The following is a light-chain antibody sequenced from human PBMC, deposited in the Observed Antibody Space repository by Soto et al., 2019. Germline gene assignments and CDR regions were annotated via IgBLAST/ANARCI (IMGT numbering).Light chain of an antibody. CDR2: DAS. J-gene: IGKJ3*01. CDR1: QSVSSNY. Sequence: EIVLTQSPGTLSLSPGERATLSCRASQSVSSNYLAWYQQKPGQAPRLLIYDASSRAAGIPDRFSGSGSGTDFTLTISRLEPEDFAVYYCQHYGSSPFTFGPGTKVDIK. V-gene: IGKV3-20*01. CDR3: QHYGSSPFT.